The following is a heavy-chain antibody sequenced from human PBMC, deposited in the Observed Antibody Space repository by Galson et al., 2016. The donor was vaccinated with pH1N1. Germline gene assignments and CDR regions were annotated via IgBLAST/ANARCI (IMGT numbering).Heavy chain of an antibody. V-gene: IGHV1-18*01. CDR1: GYMFSTYG. CDR3: AKGTLPGYYDY. J-gene: IGHJ4*02. CDR2: ISGYNGNT. Sequence: SVKVSCKASGYMFSTYGINWVRKAPGQGPEWMGRISGYNGNTINAQKFQARISMTIDKSTSTVYMDLRSLRFDDTAVYYCAKGTLPGYYDYWGQGTLVTVSS. D-gene: IGHD3-22*01.